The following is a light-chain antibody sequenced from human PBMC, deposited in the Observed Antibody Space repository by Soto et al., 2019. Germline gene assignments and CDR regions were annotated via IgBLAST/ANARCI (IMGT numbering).Light chain of an antibody. CDR3: KQYGSSTGLT. J-gene: IGKJ4*01. CDR2: GAS. V-gene: IGKV3-20*01. Sequence: EIVLTQSPGTLSLSPGERATLSCRASQSVSSSYLAWYQQKPGQAPRLLISGASSRATGIPDRFSGSGSGTDFTLTISRLEPEDFAVYYCKQYGSSTGLTFGGGTKVEIK. CDR1: QSVSSSY.